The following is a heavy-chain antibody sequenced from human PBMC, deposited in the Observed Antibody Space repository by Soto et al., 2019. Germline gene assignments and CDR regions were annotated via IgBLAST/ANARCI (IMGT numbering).Heavy chain of an antibody. D-gene: IGHD6-13*01. CDR2: INHSGST. V-gene: IGHV4-34*01. CDR3: ARGIAAAGTGWFDP. Sequence: QVQLQQWSTGLLKPSETLSLTCAVYGGSFSGYYWSWIRQPPGKGLEWIGEINHSGSTNYNTSLKSRVTISVDTSKNQFSLKLSSVTAADTAVSYCARGIAAAGTGWFDPWGQGTLVTVSS. J-gene: IGHJ5*02. CDR1: GGSFSGYY.